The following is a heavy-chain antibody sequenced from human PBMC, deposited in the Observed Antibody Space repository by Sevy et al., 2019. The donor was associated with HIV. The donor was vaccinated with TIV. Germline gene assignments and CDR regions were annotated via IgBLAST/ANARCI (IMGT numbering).Heavy chain of an antibody. CDR1: GFTFSSYE. CDR3: ARDRSSGWPHFDY. CDR2: ISSSSSYI. V-gene: IGHV3-21*05. J-gene: IGHJ4*02. Sequence: GGSLRLSCEASGFTFSSYEMNWVRQAPGKGLEWISYISSSSSYIYYADSVKGRFTISRDNAKNSLYLQMNSLRAEDTAVYYCARDRSSGWPHFDYWGQGTLVTVSS. D-gene: IGHD6-19*01.